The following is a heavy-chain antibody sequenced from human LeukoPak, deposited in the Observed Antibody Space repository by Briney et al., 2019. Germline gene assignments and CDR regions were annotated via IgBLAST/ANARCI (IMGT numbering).Heavy chain of an antibody. CDR2: IDRSGVT. J-gene: IGHJ4*02. CDR1: GFTVHSNY. CDR3: AKDRVGAILYFDY. V-gene: IGHV3-53*01. D-gene: IGHD1-26*01. Sequence: GGSLRLSCAASGFTVHSNYMSWVRQAPGKGLQWVSVIDRSGVTHYADSVKGRFTISRDNSKNTLYLQMSSLRVEDTALYYCAKDRVGAILYFDYWGQGTLVTVSS.